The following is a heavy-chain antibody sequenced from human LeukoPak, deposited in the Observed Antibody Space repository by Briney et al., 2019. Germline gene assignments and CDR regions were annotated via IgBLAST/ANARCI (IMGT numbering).Heavy chain of an antibody. CDR1: GGSFSGYY. Sequence: SETLSLTCAVYGGSFSGYYWSWIRQPPGKGLEWIGEINHSGSTNYNPSLKSRVTISVDKSKNQFSLRLSSVTAADTAVYHCTREHGWYYFDYWGQGTLVTVSS. V-gene: IGHV4-34*01. CDR2: INHSGST. D-gene: IGHD6-19*01. CDR3: TREHGWYYFDY. J-gene: IGHJ4*02.